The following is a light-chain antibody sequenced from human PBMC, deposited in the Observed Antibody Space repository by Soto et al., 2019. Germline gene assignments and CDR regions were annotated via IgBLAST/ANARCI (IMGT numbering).Light chain of an antibody. CDR2: DVS. J-gene: IGLJ2*01. CDR3: SSYTSSSTPVV. CDR1: LSDVGGYNY. Sequence: QSVLTQPASVSGSPGQSITISCTGTLSDVGGYNYVSWYQQHPGKAPKLMIYDVSNRPSGVSNRFSGSKSGNTASLTISGLQAEDEADYYCSSYTSSSTPVVFGGGTKLTVL. V-gene: IGLV2-14*01.